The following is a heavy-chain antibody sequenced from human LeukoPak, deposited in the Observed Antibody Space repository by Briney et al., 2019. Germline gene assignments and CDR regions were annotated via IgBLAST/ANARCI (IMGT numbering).Heavy chain of an antibody. D-gene: IGHD6-6*01. J-gene: IGHJ4*02. Sequence: SVKVSCKASGGTFSIHGITWVRQAPGQGLEWMGGIIPMFGTTNHAQKFQGRVKITADESTSTAYMELSSLRSEDTAIYYCARDYRPRHTSSGGVFDYWGQGTLVTVSS. CDR1: GGTFSIHG. CDR3: ARDYRPRHTSSGGVFDY. CDR2: IIPMFGTT. V-gene: IGHV1-69*13.